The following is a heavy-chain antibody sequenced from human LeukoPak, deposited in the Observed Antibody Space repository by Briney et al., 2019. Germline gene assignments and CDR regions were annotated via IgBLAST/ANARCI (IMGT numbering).Heavy chain of an antibody. Sequence: SVKVSCKASGGTFSSYAISWVRQAPGQGLEWMGGIIPIFGTANYAQKFQGRVTITADESTSAAYMELSSLRSEDTAVYYCARVASSSSSRDIDYWGQGTLVTVSS. CDR2: IIPIFGTA. CDR1: GGTFSSYA. V-gene: IGHV1-69*13. D-gene: IGHD6-6*01. CDR3: ARVASSSSSRDIDY. J-gene: IGHJ4*02.